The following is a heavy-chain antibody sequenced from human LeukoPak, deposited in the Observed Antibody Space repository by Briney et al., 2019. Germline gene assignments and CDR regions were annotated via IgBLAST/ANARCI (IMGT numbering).Heavy chain of an antibody. CDR3: ASLPGAVAGVEF. CDR1: GFTFSSYS. CDR2: ISSSSSYI. J-gene: IGHJ4*02. D-gene: IGHD6-19*01. V-gene: IGHV3-21*01. Sequence: GGSLRRSCSASGFTFSSYSMNWVRQAPGKGREGASSISSSSSYIYYADSVKVRFTSSRYNAKNSLYLQMNSLRAEDTAVYYCASLPGAVAGVEFWGQGTLVTVSS.